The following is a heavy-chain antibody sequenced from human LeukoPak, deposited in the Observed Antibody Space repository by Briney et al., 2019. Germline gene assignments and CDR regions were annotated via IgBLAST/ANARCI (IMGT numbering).Heavy chain of an antibody. J-gene: IGHJ4*02. Sequence: SETLSLTCAVSGDSISSYYWSWIRQPPGKGLEWIGYFHYSGSTNYNPSLKGRVTISIDTSKNQFSLKLNSVTAADTAVYYCARGLTMIIYWGQGTLVTVSS. V-gene: IGHV4-59*12. D-gene: IGHD3-22*01. CDR3: ARGLTMIIY. CDR1: GDSISSYY. CDR2: FHYSGST.